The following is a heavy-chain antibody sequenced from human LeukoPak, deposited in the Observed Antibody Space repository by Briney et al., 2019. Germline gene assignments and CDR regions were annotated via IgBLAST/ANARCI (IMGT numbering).Heavy chain of an antibody. CDR1: GGSISSHY. CDR3: ARSASGFGDLYFDY. D-gene: IGHD3-10*01. CDR2: IYYSGST. Sequence: SETLSLTCTVSGGSISSHYWSWIRQPPGEGLEWIGYIYYSGSTNYNPSLKSRVTISVDTSKNQFSLKLSSVTAADTAVYYCARSASGFGDLYFDYWGQGTLVTVSS. V-gene: IGHV4-59*11. J-gene: IGHJ4*02.